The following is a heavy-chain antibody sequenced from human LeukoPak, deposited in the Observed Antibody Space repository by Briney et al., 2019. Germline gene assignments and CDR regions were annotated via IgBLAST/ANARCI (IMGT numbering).Heavy chain of an antibody. V-gene: IGHV3-33*08. CDR2: IWYDGSNK. J-gene: IGHJ4*02. CDR3: ARDPYYYGSGIWGYFDY. D-gene: IGHD3-10*01. CDR1: GFTFSSYG. Sequence: PGGSLRLSCAASGFTFSSYGMHWVRQAPGKGLEWVAVIWYDGSNKYYADSVKGRFTISRDNSKNTLDVQMNSLRAEDTAVYYCARDPYYYGSGIWGYFDYWGQGTLVAVSS.